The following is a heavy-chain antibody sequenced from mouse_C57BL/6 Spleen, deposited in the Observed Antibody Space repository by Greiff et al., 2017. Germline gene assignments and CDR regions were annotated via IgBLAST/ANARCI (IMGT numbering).Heavy chain of an antibody. CDR2: ILPGSGST. D-gene: IGHD1-3*01. V-gene: IGHV1-9*01. CDR1: GYTFTGSW. CDR3: ASLGSSSWFAY. J-gene: IGHJ3*01. Sequence: QFQLQQSGAELMKPGASVKLSCKATGYTFTGSWIAWVKQRPGHGLEWIGEILPGSGSTNYNEKFKGKATFTADPSSNTAYMQPSSLTTEDSAIYYCASLGSSSWFAYWGQGTLGTVSA.